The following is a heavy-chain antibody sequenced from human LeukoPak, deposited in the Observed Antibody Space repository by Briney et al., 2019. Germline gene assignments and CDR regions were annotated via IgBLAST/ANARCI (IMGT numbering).Heavy chain of an antibody. D-gene: IGHD3-22*01. CDR2: LSGSGGST. V-gene: IGHV3-23*01. J-gene: IGHJ4*02. CDR3: ANQRPPMDYYDSSAYYYDWPFDY. CDR1: GFTFSRYA. Sequence: GGSLRLSCAASGFTFSRYAMSWVRQAPGKGLEWASALSGSGGSTYYADSVKGRFTISRDNSKNTLYLQMNSLRAEDTAVYFCANQRPPMDYYDSSAYYYDWPFDYWGQGTLVTVSS.